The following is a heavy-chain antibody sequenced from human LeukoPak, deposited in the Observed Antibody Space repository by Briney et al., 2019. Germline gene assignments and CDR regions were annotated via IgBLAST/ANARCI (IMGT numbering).Heavy chain of an antibody. Sequence: GGSLRLSCATPGFTFSSYAMSWVRQAPGKGLEWVSAITGSGGNTYYPDSVKGRFTISRDNSKNTLYLQMSSLRVEDTALYYCAKSVLGRVVVDFDYWGQGNLVTVSS. CDR2: ITGSGGNT. D-gene: IGHD3-3*01. J-gene: IGHJ4*02. V-gene: IGHV3-23*01. CDR1: GFTFSSYA. CDR3: AKSVLGRVVVDFDY.